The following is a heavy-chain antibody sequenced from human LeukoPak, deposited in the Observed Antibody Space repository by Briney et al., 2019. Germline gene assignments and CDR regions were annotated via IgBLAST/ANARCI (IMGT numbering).Heavy chain of an antibody. CDR2: IFSSTIE. V-gene: IGHV3-48*02. J-gene: IGHJ4*02. Sequence: GGSLRLSCEASGFTFTSYGMHWVRQSPGKGLEWISFIFSSTIENYADSVKGRFTISRDNAKNSIYLQMKSLRDEDTAVYYCASGPYGGNPFDYWGQGTLVTVSS. CDR1: GFTFTSYG. CDR3: ASGPYGGNPFDY. D-gene: IGHD4-23*01.